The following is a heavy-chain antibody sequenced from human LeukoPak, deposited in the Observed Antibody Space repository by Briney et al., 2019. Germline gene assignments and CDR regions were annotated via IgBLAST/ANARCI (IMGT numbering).Heavy chain of an antibody. J-gene: IGHJ4*02. CDR3: AKPASRYSSGWYGEEMNYFDY. Sequence: GGSLRLSCAASGFTFSSYGMHWVRQAPGKGLEWVAFIRYDGSNKYYADSVKGRFTISRDNSKNTLYLQMNSLRAEDTAVYYCAKPASRYSSGWYGEEMNYFDYWGQGTLVTVSS. D-gene: IGHD6-19*01. CDR1: GFTFSSYG. CDR2: IRYDGSNK. V-gene: IGHV3-30*02.